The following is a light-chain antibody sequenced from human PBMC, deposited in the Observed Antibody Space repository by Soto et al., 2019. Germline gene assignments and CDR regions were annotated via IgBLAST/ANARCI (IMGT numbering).Light chain of an antibody. Sequence: EIVLTQSPGTLSLSPGERATLSCRASQSVSSSLAWYQQKPGQAPRLLFDGASSRSTGIPDRFSGSGSGPVFTLTISRLEAEYFAVYLCQHYGSSRTFGQGTKVDI. CDR3: QHYGSSRT. J-gene: IGKJ1*01. CDR1: QSVSSS. CDR2: GAS. V-gene: IGKV3-20*01.